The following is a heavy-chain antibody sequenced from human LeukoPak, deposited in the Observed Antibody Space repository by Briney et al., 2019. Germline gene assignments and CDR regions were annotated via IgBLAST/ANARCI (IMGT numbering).Heavy chain of an antibody. CDR1: GYTFTTHY. Sequence: ASVKVSCKASGYTFTTHYMHWVRQAPGQRLEWMGWINAGNGNTKYSQEFQGRVTMTRDMSTSTVYMELSSLRSEDTAIYYCARGLSYDGDDYWGQGTLVTVSS. CDR2: INAGNGNT. J-gene: IGHJ4*02. D-gene: IGHD3-22*01. V-gene: IGHV1-3*03. CDR3: ARGLSYDGDDY.